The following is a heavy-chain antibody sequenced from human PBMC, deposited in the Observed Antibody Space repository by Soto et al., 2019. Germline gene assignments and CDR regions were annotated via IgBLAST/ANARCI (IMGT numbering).Heavy chain of an antibody. CDR2: IKSKTDGGTT. Sequence: EVQLVESGGGLVKPGGSLRLSCAASGFSFSNVWMSWVRQAPGKGLEWVGRIKSKTDGGTTDYAAPGKGRFTISRDESKTTLYLQMNSLKTEDTAVYYCSFQESTTVTMFEYWGQGTLVTVSS. CDR3: SFQESTTVTMFEY. J-gene: IGHJ4*02. V-gene: IGHV3-15*01. D-gene: IGHD4-17*01. CDR1: GFSFSNVW.